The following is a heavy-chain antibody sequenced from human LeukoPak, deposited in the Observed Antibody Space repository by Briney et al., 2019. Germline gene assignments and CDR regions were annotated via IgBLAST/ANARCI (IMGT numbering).Heavy chain of an antibody. Sequence: GGTLRLSCAASGFTFSSYGMSWVRQAPGKGLEWVSAISGSGGSTYYADSVKGRFTISRDNSKNTLSLQMNSLRAEDTAIYFCAKGRDAFDIWGQGTTVTVSS. CDR2: ISGSGGST. CDR1: GFTFSSYG. V-gene: IGHV3-23*01. J-gene: IGHJ3*02. CDR3: AKGRDAFDI.